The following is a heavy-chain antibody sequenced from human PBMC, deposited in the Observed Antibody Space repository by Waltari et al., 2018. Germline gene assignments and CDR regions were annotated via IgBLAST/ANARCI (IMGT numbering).Heavy chain of an antibody. CDR2: IYYSGST. CDR3: ARDLWPGAFDI. CDR1: GGSISSHY. J-gene: IGHJ3*02. Sequence: QVQLQESGPGLVKPSETLSLTCTVSGGSISSHYWRWIRQPPGKGLEWIGYIYYSGSTNYNPSLKSRVTISVDTSKNQFSLKLSSVTAADTAVYYCARDLWPGAFDIWGQGTMVTVSS. V-gene: IGHV4-59*11. D-gene: IGHD3-10*01.